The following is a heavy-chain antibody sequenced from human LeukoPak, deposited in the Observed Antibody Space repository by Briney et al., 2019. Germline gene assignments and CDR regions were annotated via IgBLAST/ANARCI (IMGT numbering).Heavy chain of an antibody. CDR2: IYYSGST. CDR1: GGSISSSSYY. Sequence: SETLSLTCTVSGGSISSSSYYWGWIRQPTGKGLEWIGGIYYSGSTYYNPSLKSRVTISVDTSKNQFSLKLSSVTAADTAVYYCARTGLFDYVWGSYQPFDYWGQGTLVTVSS. CDR3: ARTGLFDYVWGSYQPFDY. J-gene: IGHJ4*02. V-gene: IGHV4-39*01. D-gene: IGHD3-16*02.